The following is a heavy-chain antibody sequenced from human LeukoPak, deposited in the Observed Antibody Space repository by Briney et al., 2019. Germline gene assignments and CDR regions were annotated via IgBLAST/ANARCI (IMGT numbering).Heavy chain of an antibody. Sequence: ASVKVSCKASGGTFSSYAISWVRQAPGQGLEWMGGIIPIFSTANYAQKFQGRVTITADESTSTAYMELSSLRPEDTAVYYCASGYSYGPYYYFDYWGQGTLVTVSS. CDR2: IIPIFSTA. J-gene: IGHJ4*02. CDR1: GGTFSSYA. D-gene: IGHD5-18*01. CDR3: ASGYSYGPYYYFDY. V-gene: IGHV1-69*13.